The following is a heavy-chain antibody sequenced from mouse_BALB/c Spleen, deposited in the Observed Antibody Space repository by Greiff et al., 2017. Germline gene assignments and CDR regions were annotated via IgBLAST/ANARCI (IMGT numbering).Heavy chain of an antibody. V-gene: IGHV5-17*02. CDR1: GFTFSSFG. J-gene: IGHJ4*01. Sequence: EVQVVESGGGLVQPGGSRKLSCAASGFTFSSFGMHWVRQAPEKGLEWVAYISSGSSTIYYADTVKGRFTISRDNPKNTLFLQMTSLRSEDTAMYYCARRYGNYPYDMDYWGQGTSVTVSS. D-gene: IGHD2-10*02. CDR2: ISSGSSTI. CDR3: ARRYGNYPYDMDY.